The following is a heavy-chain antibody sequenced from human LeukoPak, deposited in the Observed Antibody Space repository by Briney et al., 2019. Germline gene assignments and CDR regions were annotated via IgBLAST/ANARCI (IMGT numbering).Heavy chain of an antibody. J-gene: IGHJ4*02. V-gene: IGHV4-39*07. D-gene: IGHD4-17*01. Sequence: PSETLSLTCTVSGGSISSSSYYWGWIRQPPGKGLEWIGSIYYSGSTYYNPSLKSRVTISVDTSKNQFSLKLSSVTAADTAVYYCARLYGEVHWDQGTLVTVSS. CDR2: IYYSGST. CDR3: ARLYGEVH. CDR1: GGSISSSSYY.